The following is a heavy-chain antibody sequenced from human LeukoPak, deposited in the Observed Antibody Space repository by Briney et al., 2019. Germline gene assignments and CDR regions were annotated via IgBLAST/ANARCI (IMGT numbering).Heavy chain of an antibody. CDR1: GFTFSSYA. CDR3: AKDRGIRGTYYYDF. J-gene: IGHJ4*02. Sequence: GGSLRLSCAASGFTFSSYAMSWVRQAPGKGLEWVSAISGSGGSTYYADSVKGRFTISRDNSKNTLYLQMNSLRAEDTAAYYCAKDRGIRGTYYYDFWGQGTLVTVSS. D-gene: IGHD3-10*01. V-gene: IGHV3-23*01. CDR2: ISGSGGST.